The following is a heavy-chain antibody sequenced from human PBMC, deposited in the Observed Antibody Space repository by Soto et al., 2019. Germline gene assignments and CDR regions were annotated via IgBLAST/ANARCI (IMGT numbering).Heavy chain of an antibody. D-gene: IGHD2-15*01. CDR1: GYSFTKYW. CDR2: IDPSDSYT. Sequence: LGESMKIPCKGSGYSFTKYWIGWVRQMHGKGLEWMGRIDPSDSYTNYSPSFQGHVTISADKSISTAYLQWSSLKASDTAMYYCARHAGGKYNWFDPWGQGTLVTVSS. V-gene: IGHV5-10-1*01. CDR3: ARHAGGKYNWFDP. J-gene: IGHJ5*02.